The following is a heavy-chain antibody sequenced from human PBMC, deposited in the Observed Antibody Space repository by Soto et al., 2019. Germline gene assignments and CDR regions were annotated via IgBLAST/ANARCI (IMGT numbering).Heavy chain of an antibody. CDR2: IIPIFGTA. V-gene: IGHV1-69*13. J-gene: IGHJ4*02. D-gene: IGHD6-19*01. CDR1: GGTFSSYA. CDR3: ASFEGYSSGWYGDY. Sequence: SVKVSCKASGGTFSSYAISWVRQAPGQGLEWMGGIIPIFGTANYAQKFQGRVTITADESTSTAYMELSSLRSEDTAVYYCASFEGYSSGWYGDYWGQGTLVTVSS.